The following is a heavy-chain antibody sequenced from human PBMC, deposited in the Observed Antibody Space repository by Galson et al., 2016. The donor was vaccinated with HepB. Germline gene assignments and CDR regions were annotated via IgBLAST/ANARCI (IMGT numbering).Heavy chain of an antibody. V-gene: IGHV3-11*05. CDR2: ISSSTYT. CDR1: GFTFSDYY. Sequence: LRLSCAASGFTFSDYYMSWIRQAPGKGLEWFSYISSSTYTNYADSVKGRFTISRDIAKSSLYLQMNSLRVEDTAVYYCARGEEGMDVWGQGTTVTVSS. J-gene: IGHJ6*02. CDR3: ARGEEGMDV. D-gene: IGHD1-26*01.